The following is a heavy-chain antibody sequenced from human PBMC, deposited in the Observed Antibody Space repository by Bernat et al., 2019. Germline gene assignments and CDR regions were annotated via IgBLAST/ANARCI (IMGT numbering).Heavy chain of an antibody. Sequence: VQLVESGGGLIQPGGSLRLSCAASGFTFSSYGMHWVRQAPGKGLEWVAVISYDGSNKYYADSVKGRFTISRDNSKNTLYLQMNSLRAEDTAVYYCAKARGSYFYYYGMDVWGQGTTVTVSS. CDR1: GFTFSSYG. CDR2: ISYDGSNK. D-gene: IGHD1-26*01. CDR3: AKARGSYFYYYGMDV. V-gene: IGHV3-30*18. J-gene: IGHJ6*02.